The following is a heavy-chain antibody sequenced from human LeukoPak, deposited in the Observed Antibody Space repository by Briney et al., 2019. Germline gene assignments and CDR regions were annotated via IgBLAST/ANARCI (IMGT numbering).Heavy chain of an antibody. V-gene: IGHV1-2*02. Sequence: AASVKVSCKASGYTFTDYYMHWVRQAPGQGLEWMGWINPNSGGTNYAQKFQGRVTMTRDTSIITAYMELSRLRSDDTAVYYCARDWALLWFGESPTYYMDVWGKGTTVTISS. CDR1: GYTFTDYY. CDR2: INPNSGGT. J-gene: IGHJ6*03. CDR3: ARDWALLWFGESPTYYMDV. D-gene: IGHD3-10*01.